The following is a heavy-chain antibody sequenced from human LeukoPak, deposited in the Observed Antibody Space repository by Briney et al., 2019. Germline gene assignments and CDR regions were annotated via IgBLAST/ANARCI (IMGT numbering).Heavy chain of an antibody. D-gene: IGHD2-2*01. J-gene: IGHJ5*02. V-gene: IGHV4-59*08. CDR2: IYYSGST. CDR3: ARYCSSTSCYGWFDP. Sequence: SETLSLTCTVSGGSISSYYWSWVRQPPGKGLEWIGYIYYSGSTYYNPSLKSRVTISVDTSKNQFSLKLSSVTAADTAVYYCARYCSSTSCYGWFDPWGQGTLVTVSS. CDR1: GGSISSYY.